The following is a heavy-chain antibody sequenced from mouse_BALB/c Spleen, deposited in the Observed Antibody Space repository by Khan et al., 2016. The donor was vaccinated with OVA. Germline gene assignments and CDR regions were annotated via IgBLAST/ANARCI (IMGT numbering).Heavy chain of an antibody. CDR3: TRDRIDY. V-gene: IGHV1-7*01. J-gene: IGHJ2*01. CDR2: INPTSGYT. Sequence: QVQLQQSGAELAKPGASVKMSCQASGYTFTTYWMHWVKQRPGQGLAWIGYINPTSGYTDYNEKFKDRATLSADKSSSTAYMQLSSRPSNDYAVYYCTRDRIDYWGQGTTLTVSS. CDR1: GYTFTTYW.